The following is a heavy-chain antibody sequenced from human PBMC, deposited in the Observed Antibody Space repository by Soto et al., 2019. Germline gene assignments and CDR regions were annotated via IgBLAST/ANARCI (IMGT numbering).Heavy chain of an antibody. CDR3: ARHNTVVTQSYYYYGLDV. V-gene: IGHV5-51*01. J-gene: IGHJ6*02. Sequence: GESLKISCKGSGYSFTSYWIGWVRQMPGKGLEWMGIIYPGDSDTRYSPSFQGQVTISADKSISTAYLQWSSLKASDTAMYYCARHNTVVTQSYYYYGLDVWGQGTTVTVS. CDR1: GYSFTSYW. D-gene: IGHD2-21*02. CDR2: IYPGDSDT.